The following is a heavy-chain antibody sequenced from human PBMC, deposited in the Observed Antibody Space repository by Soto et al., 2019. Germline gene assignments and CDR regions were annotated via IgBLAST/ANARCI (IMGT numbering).Heavy chain of an antibody. Sequence: QVQLVQSGAEVKKPGASVKVSCKVSGYTLTELSMHWGRQPPGKGLEWMGGFDPEDGETIYAQKFQGRVTMTEDTSTDPAYMELSSLTSEATAVYYCATDGPGSVYDSHWYFDLWGRGTPVTVSS. V-gene: IGHV1-24*01. CDR2: FDPEDGET. CDR3: ATDGPGSVYDSHWYFDL. CDR1: GYTLTELS. J-gene: IGHJ2*01. D-gene: IGHD5-12*01.